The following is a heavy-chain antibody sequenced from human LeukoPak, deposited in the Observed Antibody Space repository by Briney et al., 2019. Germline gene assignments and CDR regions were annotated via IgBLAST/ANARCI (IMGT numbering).Heavy chain of an antibody. CDR3: AKDHDNTDSNYYFDS. J-gene: IGHJ4*02. CDR2: VIGSGTMT. D-gene: IGHD2-21*02. Sequence: GGSLRLACAASGFTFSSSTMGWVGQAPGQGLQWVSAVIGSGTMTSYADSVRGRFTISRDNSKNTLSLQMNSLRAEDTAVYYSAKDHDNTDSNYYFDSWGLGTLVTVSS. CDR1: GFTFSSST. V-gene: IGHV3-23*01.